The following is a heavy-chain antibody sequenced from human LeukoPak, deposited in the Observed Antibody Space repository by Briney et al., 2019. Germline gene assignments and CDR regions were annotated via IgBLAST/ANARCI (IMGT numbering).Heavy chain of an antibody. V-gene: IGHV4-38-2*02. CDR3: ARETWTDRYYFDY. CDR2: IYHSGST. D-gene: IGHD3/OR15-3a*01. Sequence: SETLSLTCTVSGYSISSGYYWGWIRQPPGKGLEWIGSIYHSGSTYYNPSLKSRVTISVDTSKNQFSLKLSSVTAADTAVYYCARETWTDRYYFDYWGQGTLVTVSS. CDR1: GYSISSGYY. J-gene: IGHJ4*02.